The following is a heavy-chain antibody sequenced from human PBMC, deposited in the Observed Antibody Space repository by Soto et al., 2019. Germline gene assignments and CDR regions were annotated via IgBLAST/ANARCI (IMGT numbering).Heavy chain of an antibody. Sequence: QVQLVESGGKVVQPGRSLRLSCAASGFSFSSHGMHWVRQAPGKGLEWVAHLWAGGNFAYYAYSVKGQSTISSDQYKNTLYLQIDSLGAEDTAVFYFTRVAQQLANYGMDVWGQGTTVPVSS. CDR3: TRVAQQLANYGMDV. CDR1: GFSFSSHG. V-gene: IGHV3-33*01. D-gene: IGHD6-13*01. J-gene: IGHJ6*02. CDR2: LWAGGNFA.